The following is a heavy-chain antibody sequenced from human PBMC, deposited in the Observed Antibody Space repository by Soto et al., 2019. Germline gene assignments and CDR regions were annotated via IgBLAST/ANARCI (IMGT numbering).Heavy chain of an antibody. V-gene: IGHV4-34*01. CDR2: INHSGST. CDR3: ARAGDYDGY. D-gene: IGHD4-17*01. J-gene: IGHJ4*02. CDR1: GGSFSGYY. Sequence: QVQLQQWGAGLLKPSETLSLTCAVYGGSFSGYYWSWIRPPPGKGLEWIGEINHSGSTNYNPSLKSRFTISVDTSKNQFSLKLSSVTAADTAVDYCARAGDYDGYCGQGTLVTVTS.